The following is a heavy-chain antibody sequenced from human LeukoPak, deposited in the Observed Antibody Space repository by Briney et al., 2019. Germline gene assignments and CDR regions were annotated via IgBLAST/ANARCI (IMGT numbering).Heavy chain of an antibody. Sequence: SETLSLTCTVSGGSISSGSYYWSWIRQPAGKGLEWIGRIYTSGSTNYNPSLKSRVTISVDTSKNQFSLKLSSVTAADTAVYYCARGAIAEQLVRIWFDPWGQGTLVTVSS. J-gene: IGHJ5*02. D-gene: IGHD6-13*01. CDR2: IYTSGST. CDR1: GGSISSGSYY. V-gene: IGHV4-61*02. CDR3: ARGAIAEQLVRIWFDP.